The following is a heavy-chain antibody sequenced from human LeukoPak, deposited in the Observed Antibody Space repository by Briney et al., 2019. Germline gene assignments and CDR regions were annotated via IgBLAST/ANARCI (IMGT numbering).Heavy chain of an antibody. CDR3: ARERIPLRMVDY. CDR2: INPNSGGT. J-gene: IGHJ4*02. D-gene: IGHD4-17*01. V-gene: IGHV1-2*02. CDR1: GYTFNGYY. Sequence: ASVKVSCKASGYTFNGYYMHWVRQAPGQGLEWMGWINPNSGGTNYAQKLQGRVTMTTDTSTSTAYMELRSLRSDDTAVYYCARERIPLRMVDYWGQGTLVTVSS.